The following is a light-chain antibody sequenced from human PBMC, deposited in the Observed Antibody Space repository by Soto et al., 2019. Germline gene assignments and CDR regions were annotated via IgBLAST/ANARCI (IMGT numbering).Light chain of an antibody. V-gene: IGLV2-23*01. CDR3: SSYAGSSTHVV. CDR1: SSDVGSYNV. CDR2: EGS. Sequence: QSALTQPASVSGSPGQSITISCTGISSDVGSYNVVSWYQQHPGKAPKVMIYEGSKRPSGVSNRFSGSRPGNTASLTISGLQAEDEAHYYCSSYAGSSTHVVFGGGTKLTVL. J-gene: IGLJ2*01.